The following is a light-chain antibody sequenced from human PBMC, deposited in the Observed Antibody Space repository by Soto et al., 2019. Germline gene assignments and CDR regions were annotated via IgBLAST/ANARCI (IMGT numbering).Light chain of an antibody. CDR3: QQYGSSGT. J-gene: IGKJ1*01. CDR1: QSVSTF. CDR2: GAS. V-gene: IGKV3-20*01. Sequence: EIVLTQSPGTLSLSPGERAILSCRASQSVSTFLAWFQQKPGQPPRLLMYGASTRAIGIPARFSGSGSGTDFTLTISRLEPEDFAVYYCQQYGSSGTFGQGTKVDIK.